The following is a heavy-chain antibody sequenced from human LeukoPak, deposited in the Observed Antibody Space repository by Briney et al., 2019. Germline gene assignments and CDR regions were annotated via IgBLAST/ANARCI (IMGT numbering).Heavy chain of an antibody. CDR1: GVSISSSY. CDR3: AVLAGTDYYYNMDV. Sequence: SETLSLTCTVSGVSISSSYWSWIRQSPGKGLEWIGYIDYSGSTNYNPSLKSRVTISVDTSKKQLSLKLSSVTAADTAVYYCAVLAGTDYYYNMDVWGQGNTVTVSS. V-gene: IGHV4-59*08. CDR2: IDYSGST. D-gene: IGHD6-19*01. J-gene: IGHJ6*02.